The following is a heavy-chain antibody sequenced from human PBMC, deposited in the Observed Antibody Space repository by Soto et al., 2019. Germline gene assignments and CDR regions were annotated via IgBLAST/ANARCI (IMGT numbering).Heavy chain of an antibody. V-gene: IGHV1-3*01. Sequence: ASVKVSCKASGYTFTSYAMHWVRQAPGQRLEWMGWINAGNGNTKYSQKFQGRVTITRDTSASTAYMELSSLRSEDTAVYYCARQAEGGYNYGYRGQGTLVTGSS. CDR3: ARQAEGGYNYGY. CDR1: GYTFTSYA. CDR2: INAGNGNT. J-gene: IGHJ4*02. D-gene: IGHD5-12*01.